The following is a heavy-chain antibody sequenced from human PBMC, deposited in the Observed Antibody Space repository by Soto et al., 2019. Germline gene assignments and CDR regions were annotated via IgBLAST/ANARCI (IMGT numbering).Heavy chain of an antibody. CDR1: GFTFSSYW. V-gene: IGHV3-74*01. CDR2: INSDGSST. CDR3: ARDLARYGNPQNYYYYYYMDV. Sequence: GGSLRLSCAASGFTFSSYWMHWVRQAPGKGLVWVSRINSDGSSTSYADSVKGRFTISRDNAKNTLYLQMNSLRAEDTAVYYCARDLARYGNPQNYYYYYYMDVWGKGTTVTVSS. J-gene: IGHJ6*03. D-gene: IGHD3-3*02.